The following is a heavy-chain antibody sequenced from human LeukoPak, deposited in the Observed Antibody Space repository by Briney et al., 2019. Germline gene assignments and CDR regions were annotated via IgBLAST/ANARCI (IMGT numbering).Heavy chain of an antibody. CDR3: ARTNDYGDFDAFDI. J-gene: IGHJ3*02. CDR2: INPNSGGT. CDR1: GYTFTGYY. Sequence: ASAKVSCKASGYTFTGYYMHWVRQAPGQGLEWMGWINPNSGGTNYAQKFQGRVTMTRDTSISTAYMELSRLRSDDTAVYYCARTNDYGDFDAFDIWGQGTMVTVSS. D-gene: IGHD4-17*01. V-gene: IGHV1-2*02.